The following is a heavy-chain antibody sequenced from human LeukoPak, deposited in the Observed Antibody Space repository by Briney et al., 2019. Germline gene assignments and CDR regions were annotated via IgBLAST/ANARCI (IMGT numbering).Heavy chain of an antibody. J-gene: IGHJ4*02. Sequence: GGSLRLPCAASGFTFSTYAMGWVRQAPGKGLEWVSAISGSGVRTYYADSVKGRFSISRDNSKNTLYLQMNSLRAEDTAVYYCAKGTSTVGATEFDYWGQGTLVTVSS. CDR3: AKGTSTVGATEFDY. V-gene: IGHV3-23*01. CDR1: GFTFSTYA. CDR2: ISGSGVRT. D-gene: IGHD1-26*01.